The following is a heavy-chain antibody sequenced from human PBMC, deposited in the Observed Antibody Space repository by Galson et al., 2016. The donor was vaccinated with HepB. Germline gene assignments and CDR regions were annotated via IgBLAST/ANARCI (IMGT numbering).Heavy chain of an antibody. CDR1: GFTFRSFG. V-gene: IGHV3-33*01. D-gene: IGHD5-18*01. CDR3: ATPRGYSYGYWDDTTTDY. J-gene: IGHJ4*02. CDR2: IWFDGSKN. Sequence: SLRLSCAASGFTFRSFGMHWVRQAPGKGLEWVAVIWFDGSKNFYADSVKGRFTISRDNSKNTVFLQLNSLRAEDTAVYYCATPRGYSYGYWDDTTTDYWGQGTLVTVSS.